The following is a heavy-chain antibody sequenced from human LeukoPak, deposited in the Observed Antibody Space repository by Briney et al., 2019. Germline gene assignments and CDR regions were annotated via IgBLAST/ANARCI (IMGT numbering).Heavy chain of an antibody. V-gene: IGHV7-4-1*02. CDR2: INPNTGNP. CDR3: ARAYQPLGGLSLPDY. CDR1: GYTFTTYA. Sequence: ASVKASCKASGYTFTTYAMNWVRQAPGQGLEWMGWINPNTGNPTYAPGSTGRFVFSLDTSVSAAYLQISGLKADDTAVYYCARAYQPLGGLSLPDYWGQGTLVSVSS. J-gene: IGHJ4*02. D-gene: IGHD3-16*02.